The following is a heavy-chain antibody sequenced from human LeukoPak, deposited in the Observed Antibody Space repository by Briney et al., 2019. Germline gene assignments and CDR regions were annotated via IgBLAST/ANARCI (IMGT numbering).Heavy chain of an antibody. V-gene: IGHV3-53*01. CDR1: GFTVSSNY. D-gene: IGHD6-19*01. CDR2: IYSGGST. Sequence: GGSLRLSCAASGFTVSSNYMSWVRQAPGKGLEWVSVIYSGGSTYYADSVKGRFTISRDNSKNMLYLQMNSLRAEDTAVYYCASGYSSGWYDYWGQGTLVTVSS. J-gene: IGHJ4*02. CDR3: ASGYSSGWYDY.